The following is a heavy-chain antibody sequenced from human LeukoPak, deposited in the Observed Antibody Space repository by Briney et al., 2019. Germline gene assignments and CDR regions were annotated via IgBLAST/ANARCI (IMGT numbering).Heavy chain of an antibody. D-gene: IGHD3-16*02. CDR1: GYTFTGYY. CDR2: INPNSGGT. Sequence: ASVKVSCKASGYTFTGYYMQWVRQAPGQGLEWMGWINPNSGGTNYAQKFQGRVTMTRDTSISTAYMELSRLRSDDTAVYYCARDKRDYVWGSYRYTSYYYYMDVWGKGTTVTVSS. V-gene: IGHV1-2*02. J-gene: IGHJ6*03. CDR3: ARDKRDYVWGSYRYTSYYYYMDV.